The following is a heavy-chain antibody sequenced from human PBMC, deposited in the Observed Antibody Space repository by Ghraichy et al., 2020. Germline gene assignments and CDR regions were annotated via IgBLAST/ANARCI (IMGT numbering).Heavy chain of an antibody. V-gene: IGHV3-48*03. CDR2: IRSTASAI. Sequence: GGSLRLSCAGSGFTLSSYEMHWVRQAPGKGLEWVAYIRSTASAIYYADSVKDRFTMSRDDSKSTLYLQMNSLRVEDAAVYYCSRVETHRGFGYWGRGTLVTVSS. J-gene: IGHJ4*02. D-gene: IGHD3-16*01. CDR3: SRVETHRGFGY. CDR1: GFTLSSYE.